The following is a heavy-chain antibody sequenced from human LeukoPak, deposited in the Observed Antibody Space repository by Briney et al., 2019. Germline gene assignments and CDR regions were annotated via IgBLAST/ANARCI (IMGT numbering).Heavy chain of an antibody. CDR2: ISYDGSNK. CDR3: ARGRRYVWGRYPSPYYFDY. D-gene: IGHD3-16*02. J-gene: IGHJ4*02. V-gene: IGHV3-30-3*01. CDR1: GFTFSSYA. Sequence: GGSLRLSCAASGFTFSSYAMHWVRQAPGKGLEWVAVISYDGSNKYYADSVKGRFTISRDNSKNTLYLQMNSLRAEDTAVYYCARGRRYVWGRYPSPYYFDYWGQGTLVTVSS.